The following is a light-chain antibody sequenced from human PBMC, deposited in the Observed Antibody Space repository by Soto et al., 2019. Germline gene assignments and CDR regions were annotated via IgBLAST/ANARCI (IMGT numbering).Light chain of an antibody. Sequence: DTEVSQAATTLTSSVGARVTITCRASQSISSWLAWYQQKPGKAPKLLIYKASSLESGVPSRFSGSGSGTEFTLTICSLQPDDFATYYCQQYNSYSTFGQGTKVDIK. V-gene: IGKV1-5*03. CDR1: QSISSW. CDR3: QQYNSYST. J-gene: IGKJ1*01. CDR2: KAS.